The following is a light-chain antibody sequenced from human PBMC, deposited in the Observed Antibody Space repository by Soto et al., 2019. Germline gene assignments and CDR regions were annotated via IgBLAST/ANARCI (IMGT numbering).Light chain of an antibody. V-gene: IGKV3-11*01. CDR1: QSVSNY. CDR2: KAS. CDR3: QQYSRWPRET. Sequence: EIVLTQTPATLSVSPGDRVTLSCRASQSVSNYLTWYQQKPGQAPRLLIYKASKRATGIPARFSGSGSGTDFTLTISSLETEDFAVYFCQQYSRWPRETFGPGTKVDIK. J-gene: IGKJ3*01.